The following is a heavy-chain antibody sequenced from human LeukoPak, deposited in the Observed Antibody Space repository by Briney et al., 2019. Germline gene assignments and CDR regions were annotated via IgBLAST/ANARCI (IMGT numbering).Heavy chain of an antibody. Sequence: GGSLRLSCAASGFAVTGNHMTWVRQAPGKGLEWVSVISGTGTTYYADSVKGRLAISRDNSKNAVYLQMNSLRAEDTAVYYCARVRWDSSGYRLDYWGQGTLVTVSS. D-gene: IGHD3-22*01. CDR1: GFAVTGNH. V-gene: IGHV3-66*01. CDR2: ISGTGTT. CDR3: ARVRWDSSGYRLDY. J-gene: IGHJ4*02.